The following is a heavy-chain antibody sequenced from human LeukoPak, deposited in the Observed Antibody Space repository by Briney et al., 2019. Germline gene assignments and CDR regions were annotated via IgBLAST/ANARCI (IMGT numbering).Heavy chain of an antibody. CDR2: IYYSGST. CDR3: ARPTRSPYYYYYGMDV. V-gene: IGHV4-59*12. CDR1: DGSISSYY. J-gene: IGHJ6*02. Sequence: PSQTLSLTCTVSDGSISSYYWSWIRQPPGKGLEWIGYIYYSGSTNYNPSLKSRVTISVDTSKNQFSLKLSSVTAADTAVYYCARPTRSPYYYYYGMDVWGQGTTVTVSS. D-gene: IGHD5-24*01.